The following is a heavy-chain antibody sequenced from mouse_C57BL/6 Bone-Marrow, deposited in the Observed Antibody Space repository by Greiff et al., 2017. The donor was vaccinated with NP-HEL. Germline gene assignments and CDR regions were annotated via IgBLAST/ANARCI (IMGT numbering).Heavy chain of an antibody. V-gene: IGHV7-1*01. CDR3: ARETLDWYMDV. CDR2: SRNKANDYTT. D-gene: IGHD4-1*01. Sequence: EVQLVESGGGLVQSGRSLRLSCATSGFTFSDFYMEWVRQAPGKGLEWIAASRNKANDYTTEYSASVKGRFIVSRDTSQSILYLQMSALRAEDTAIYYCARETLDWYMDVWGKGTTVTVSS. CDR1: GFTFSDFY. J-gene: IGHJ1*03.